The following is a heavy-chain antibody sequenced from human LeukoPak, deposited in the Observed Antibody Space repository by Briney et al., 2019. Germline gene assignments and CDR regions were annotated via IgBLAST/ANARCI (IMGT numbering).Heavy chain of an antibody. D-gene: IGHD3-10*01. CDR1: GFTFSNYW. Sequence: QAGGSLRLSCEGSGFTFSNYWMGWVRQAPGKGLQWVANIKTDGSENYYVDSVKGRFTISRDNAKNSLYLQMNSLRAEDTAVYYCARDGSGSYYRGAIDYWGQGTLVTVSS. CDR2: IKTDGSEN. V-gene: IGHV3-7*01. CDR3: ARDGSGSYYRGAIDY. J-gene: IGHJ4*02.